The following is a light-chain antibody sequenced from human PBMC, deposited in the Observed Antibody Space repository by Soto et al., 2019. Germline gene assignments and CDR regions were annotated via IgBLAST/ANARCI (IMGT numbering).Light chain of an antibody. CDR2: GAS. Sequence: EIVMTQSPATLSVSPGERATLSCRASQSVGSNLAWYQQKPGQAPRLLIYGASTRATGIPARFSGSGSGTECTLTINSLQSEDFAIYFCQQYNNWPPDRTFGQGTKVEIK. J-gene: IGKJ1*01. CDR3: QQYNNWPPDRT. V-gene: IGKV3-15*01. CDR1: QSVGSN.